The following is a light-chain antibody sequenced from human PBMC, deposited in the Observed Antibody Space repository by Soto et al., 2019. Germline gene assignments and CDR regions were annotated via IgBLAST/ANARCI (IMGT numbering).Light chain of an antibody. CDR2: GAS. Sequence: EIVLTQSPGTLSLSPGERATLSCRVSQSIARSYLAWYQQKPGQAPRLLIFGASSRATGIPDRFSGSGSGTVFTLTITRLEPEDFAVYYCQQYYNSPITFGQGTRLEIK. CDR1: QSIARSY. V-gene: IGKV3-20*01. J-gene: IGKJ5*01. CDR3: QQYYNSPIT.